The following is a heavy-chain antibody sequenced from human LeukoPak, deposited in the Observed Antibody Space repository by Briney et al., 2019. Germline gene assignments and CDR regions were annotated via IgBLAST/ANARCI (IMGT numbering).Heavy chain of an antibody. D-gene: IGHD4-17*01. V-gene: IGHV1-2*02. CDR1: GYTFSADF. J-gene: IGHJ4*02. CDR3: ARDTGTGDYVFDY. CDR2: IDTKSGGT. Sequence: ASVKVSCKTSGYTFSADFIHWVRQAPGQGPEWMGWIDTKSGGTRYAQKFQGRVTVTRDTSISTADMELTSLTSDDTAVYYCARDTGTGDYVFDYWGQGTLVTVSS.